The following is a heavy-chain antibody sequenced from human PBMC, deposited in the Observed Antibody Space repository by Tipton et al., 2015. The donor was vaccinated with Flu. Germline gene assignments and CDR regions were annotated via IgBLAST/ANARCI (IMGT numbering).Heavy chain of an antibody. CDR2: INYDGSTI. V-gene: IGHV3-7*01. D-gene: IGHD2-2*01. CDR1: GFIFTDYW. CDR3: GRAIGGSSSH. J-gene: IGHJ4*02. Sequence: SLRLSCAASGFIFTDYWMAWVRQAPGKGLEWVANINYDGSTIYYVDSVKGRFTISRDNAKNSLYLQMNNLRAEDTAVYYCGRAIGGSSSHWGQGTLVTVSS.